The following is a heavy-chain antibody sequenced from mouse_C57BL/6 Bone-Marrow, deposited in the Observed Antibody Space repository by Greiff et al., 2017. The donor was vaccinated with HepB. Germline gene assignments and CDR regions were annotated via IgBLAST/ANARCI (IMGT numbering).Heavy chain of an antibody. CDR1: GYTFTSYW. Sequence: QVQLQQSGAELAKPGASVKLSCKASGYTFTSYWMHWVKQRPGQGLEWIGYINPSSGYTKYNQKFKDKATLTADKSSSTAYMQLRSLTYEDSAVYYCAGWLGTTVVDWYFDVWGTGTTVTVSS. CDR2: INPSSGYT. V-gene: IGHV1-7*01. CDR3: AGWLGTTVVDWYFDV. J-gene: IGHJ1*03. D-gene: IGHD1-1*01.